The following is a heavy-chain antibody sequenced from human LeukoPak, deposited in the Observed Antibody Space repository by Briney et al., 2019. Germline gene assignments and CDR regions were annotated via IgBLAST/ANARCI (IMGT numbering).Heavy chain of an antibody. D-gene: IGHD6-13*01. J-gene: IGHJ4*02. CDR1: GFTFSRSA. CDR2: ISSSGNT. V-gene: IGHV3-23*01. Sequence: GGSLRLSCAASGFTFSRSAMTWVHQTPGKGLDWVSSISSSGNTYYADSVKGRFTISRDNSKNMLYLQMNSLRAEDTAVYYCVKGRISEDGLDFWGQGTLDSVSS. CDR3: VKGRISEDGLDF.